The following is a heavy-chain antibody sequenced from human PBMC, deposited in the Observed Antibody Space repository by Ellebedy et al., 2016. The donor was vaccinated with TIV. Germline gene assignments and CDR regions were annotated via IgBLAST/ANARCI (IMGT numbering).Heavy chain of an antibody. Sequence: GGSLRLXXAASGLSLADYAMHWVRQVPGTGLEWVSGISWDGRSIEYADSVKGRFTISRDNVKDSLFLQMNSLRAEDTAVYYCARLPYGPADLFDYWGQGTLVTVSS. CDR2: ISWDGRSI. J-gene: IGHJ4*02. CDR1: GLSLADYA. D-gene: IGHD4-17*01. CDR3: ARLPYGPADLFDY. V-gene: IGHV3-9*01.